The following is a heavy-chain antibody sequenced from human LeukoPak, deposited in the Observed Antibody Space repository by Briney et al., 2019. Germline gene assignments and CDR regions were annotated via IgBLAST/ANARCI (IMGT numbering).Heavy chain of an antibody. Sequence: SETLSLTCTVSGGSLSSGDYYWSWIRQPPGTGLEWIGYIYYSGSTYYNPSLKSRVTISVDTSKNQFSLKLSSVTAADTAVYYCARDQKGRYYYDSSGYYQENWFDPWGQGTLVTVSS. CDR3: ARDQKGRYYYDSSGYYQENWFDP. CDR2: IYYSGST. J-gene: IGHJ5*02. D-gene: IGHD3-22*01. V-gene: IGHV4-30-4*01. CDR1: GGSLSSGDYY.